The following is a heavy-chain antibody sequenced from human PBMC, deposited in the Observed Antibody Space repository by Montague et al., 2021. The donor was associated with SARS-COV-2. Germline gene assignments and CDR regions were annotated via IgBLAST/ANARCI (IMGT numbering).Heavy chain of an antibody. CDR1: GDSISTSY. CDR3: VRAERRDPHTPHRYYYRGMDL. V-gene: IGHV4-59*01. Sequence: SETLSLTCTVSGDSISTSYWAWIRQPPGKGLEWIGNVYYSGRSSYNSSLNSRVTISVDTSKNQVSLNLRSVTAADTAVYFCVRAERRDPHTPHRYYYRGMDLWGQGTTVTVSS. D-gene: IGHD2-15*01. J-gene: IGHJ6*02. CDR2: VYYSGRS.